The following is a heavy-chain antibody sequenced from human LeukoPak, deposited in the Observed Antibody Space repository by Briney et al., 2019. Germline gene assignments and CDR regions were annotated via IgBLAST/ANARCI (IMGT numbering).Heavy chain of an antibody. CDR1: GFSFTIYW. Sequence: GGSLRLSCAASGFSFTIYWMTWVRQAPGKGLEWVANINQDGSEKYYVDSVKGRFTISRDNAKNSLYLQMNSLRAEDTAVYYCATYGGQKSYYYYYYMEVWGKGTTVTVSS. J-gene: IGHJ6*03. V-gene: IGHV3-7*01. CDR3: ATYGGQKSYYYYYYMEV. D-gene: IGHD4-23*01. CDR2: INQDGSEK.